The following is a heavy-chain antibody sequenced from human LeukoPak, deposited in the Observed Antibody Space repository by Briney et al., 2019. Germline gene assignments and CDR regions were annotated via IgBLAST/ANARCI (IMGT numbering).Heavy chain of an antibody. CDR1: GYTFTTYY. V-gene: IGHV1-46*01. J-gene: IGHJ4*02. CDR2: INPSGGDT. D-gene: IGHD3-22*01. Sequence: GASVKVSCKASGYTFTTYYIHWVRQAPGQGLEWVGIINPSGGDTKYAQKFQGRVTLIRDTSTSTVSMELSSLRSEDTAVYYCARGSFVGTGGYYASNPFFDYWGQGTLVTVSS. CDR3: ARGSFVGTGGYYASNPFFDY.